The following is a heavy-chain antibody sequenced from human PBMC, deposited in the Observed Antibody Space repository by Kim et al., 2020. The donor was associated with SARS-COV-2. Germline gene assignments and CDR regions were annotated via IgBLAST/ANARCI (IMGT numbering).Heavy chain of an antibody. CDR2: AYYIGNT. Sequence: SETLSLTCTVSGGSLSSSSYYWGWIRQPPGKGLEWIGTAYYIGNTYYNPSLKSRVTISVDTSKNQFSLKLGSVTAADTAVYYCARHQRYSSARYVAFYY. J-gene: IGHJ6*01. CDR1: GGSLSSSSYY. V-gene: IGHV4-39*01. CDR3: ARHQRYSSARYVAFYY. D-gene: IGHD6-19*01.